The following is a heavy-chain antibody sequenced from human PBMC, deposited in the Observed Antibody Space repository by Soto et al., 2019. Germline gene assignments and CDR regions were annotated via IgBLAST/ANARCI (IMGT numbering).Heavy chain of an antibody. V-gene: IGHV4-59*01. Sequence: PSETLSLTCTVSGGSICSYYWSWIRQPPGKGLEWIGYIYYSGSTNYNPSLKSRVTISVDTSKNQFSLKLSSVTAADTAVYYCASGLLWFSFDYWGQGTLVTDSS. J-gene: IGHJ4*02. CDR1: GGSICSYY. CDR2: IYYSGST. D-gene: IGHD3-10*01. CDR3: ASGLLWFSFDY.